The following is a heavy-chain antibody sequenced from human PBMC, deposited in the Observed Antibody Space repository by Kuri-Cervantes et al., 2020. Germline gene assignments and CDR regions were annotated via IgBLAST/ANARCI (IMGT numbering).Heavy chain of an antibody. J-gene: IGHJ3*02. V-gene: IGHV1-69*13. Sequence: SVKVSCKASGYTFTSYGISWVRQAPGQGLEWMGGIIPIFGTANYAQKFQGRVTITADESTSTAYMELSSLRSEDTAVYYCARPSYCSSTSCLPGAFDIWGQGTMVTVSS. CDR1: GYTFTSYG. D-gene: IGHD2-2*01. CDR3: ARPSYCSSTSCLPGAFDI. CDR2: IIPIFGTA.